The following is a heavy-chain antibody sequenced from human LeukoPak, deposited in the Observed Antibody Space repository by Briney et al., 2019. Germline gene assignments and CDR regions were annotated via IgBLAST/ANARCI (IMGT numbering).Heavy chain of an antibody. CDR1: GFTVSSNY. V-gene: IGHV3-48*03. D-gene: IGHD6-13*01. CDR2: ISSSGSSI. J-gene: IGHJ5*02. Sequence: GGSLRLSCAASGFTVSSNYMNWVRQAPGKGLEWVSYISSSGSSIYYADSVKGRFTISRDNARNSLYLQMNSLRAEDTAVYYCARVEKYSSSWIDLWGQGTLVTVSS. CDR3: ARVEKYSSSWIDL.